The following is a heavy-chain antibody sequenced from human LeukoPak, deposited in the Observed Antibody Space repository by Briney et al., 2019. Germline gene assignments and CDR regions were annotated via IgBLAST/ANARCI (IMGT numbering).Heavy chain of an antibody. V-gene: IGHV3-20*04. CDR3: ARGLFSGSPGFSYYFDY. D-gene: IGHD1-26*01. CDR2: INWNGGST. CDR1: GFTFDDYG. Sequence: GGSLRLSCASSGFTFDDYGMSWVRQAPGKGLEWVSGINWNGGSTGYADSVKGRFTISRDNAKNSLYLQMSSLRVEDTALYYCARGLFSGSPGFSYYFDYWGQGTLVTVSS. J-gene: IGHJ4*02.